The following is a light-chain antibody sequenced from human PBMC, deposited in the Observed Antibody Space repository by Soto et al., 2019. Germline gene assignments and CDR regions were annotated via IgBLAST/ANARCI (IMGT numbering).Light chain of an antibody. CDR2: EVN. Sequence: QSALTQPASVSGSPGQLITISCTGTSSDIGYYDYVSWYQHHSGKAPKLIIYEVNNRPSGVSNRFSGSKSVNTASLTISGLQAEDEADYYCSSHSSSSAYYVFGTGTKVTVL. CDR3: SSHSSSSAYYV. CDR1: SSDIGYYDY. J-gene: IGLJ1*01. V-gene: IGLV2-14*01.